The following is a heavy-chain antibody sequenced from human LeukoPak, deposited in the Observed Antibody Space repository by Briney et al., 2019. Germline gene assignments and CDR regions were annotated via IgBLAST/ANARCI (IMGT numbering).Heavy chain of an antibody. CDR1: GGSISSYY. CDR2: IYYSGST. CDR3: ARDYYAHDAFDI. V-gene: IGHV4-59*01. J-gene: IGHJ3*02. D-gene: IGHD3-22*01. Sequence: SEALSLTCTVSGGSISSYYWSWIRQPPGKGLEWIAYIYYSGSTNYNPSLKSRVTISVDTSKNQFSLKLSSVTAADTAVYYCARDYYAHDAFDIWGQGTMVTVSS.